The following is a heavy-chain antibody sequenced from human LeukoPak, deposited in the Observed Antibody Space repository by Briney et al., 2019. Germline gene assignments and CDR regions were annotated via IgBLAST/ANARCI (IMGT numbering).Heavy chain of an antibody. CDR1: GYTLTELS. J-gene: IGHJ4*02. D-gene: IGHD2-2*01. CDR2: FGPEDGET. CDR3: ATGIHCSSTSCPEPTDY. V-gene: IGHV1-24*01. Sequence: GASVKVSCKVSGYTLTELSMHWVRQAPGKGLEWMGGFGPEDGETIYAQKFQGRVTMTEDTSTDTAYMELSSLRSEDTAVYYCATGIHCSSTSCPEPTDYWGQGTLVTVSS.